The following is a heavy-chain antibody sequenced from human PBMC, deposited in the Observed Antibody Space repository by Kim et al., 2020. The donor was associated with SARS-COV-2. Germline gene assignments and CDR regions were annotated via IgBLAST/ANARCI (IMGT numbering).Heavy chain of an antibody. Sequence: GGTLRLSCAASGFTFSTYAMHWVRQAPGKGLEWVAVISHDGSNKYYTDSVKGRFSISRDNSKNTLYLQMNSLRAEDTAVYYCVRGGFDPWGQGTLVTVSS. CDR2: ISHDGSNK. CDR3: VRGGFDP. J-gene: IGHJ5*02. CDR1: GFTFSTYA. V-gene: IGHV3-30*04.